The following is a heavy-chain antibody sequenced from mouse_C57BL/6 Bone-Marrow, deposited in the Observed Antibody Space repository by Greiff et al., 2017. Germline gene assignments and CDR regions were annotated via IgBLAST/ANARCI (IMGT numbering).Heavy chain of an antibody. CDR2: INSDGGNT. CDR3: ASQEEYGY. D-gene: IGHD5-1*01. V-gene: IGHV5-2*01. Sequence: EVQVVESGGGLVQPGESLKLSCESNEYEFPSHDMSWVRKTPEQRLELVAAINSDGGNTYYPETMERRFIISTDNTKKTLYLQMSSLGSEDTACYYGASQEEYGYWGKGTLVTVAA. J-gene: IGHJ3*02. CDR1: EYEFPSHD.